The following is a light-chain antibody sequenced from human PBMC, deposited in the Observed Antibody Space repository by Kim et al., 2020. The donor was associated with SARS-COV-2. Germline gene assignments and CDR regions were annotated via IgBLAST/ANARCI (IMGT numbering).Light chain of an antibody. CDR3: QAWDSNAGV. J-gene: IGLJ1*01. Sequence: VAPGQTASITCAGDKLAEKYASWYQQKPGQSPVLVMYEDNKRPSGIPERCSGSTSGNTATLTISGTEAVDEADYYCQAWDSNAGVFGPGTKVTVL. CDR2: EDN. CDR1: KLAEKY. V-gene: IGLV3-1*01.